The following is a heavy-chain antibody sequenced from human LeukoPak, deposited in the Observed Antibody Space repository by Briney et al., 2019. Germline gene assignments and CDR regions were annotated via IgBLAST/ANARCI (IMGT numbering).Heavy chain of an antibody. CDR1: GGTFSSYA. D-gene: IGHD2-8*01. V-gene: IGHV1-69*13. CDR2: IIPIFGAA. CDR3: ATSVWPPYYYYYYMDV. Sequence: ASVKVSCKASGGTFSSYAISWVRQAPGQGLGWMGGIIPIFGAANYAQKFQGRVTITADESTSTAYMELCSLRSEDTAVYYCATSVWPPYYYYYYMDVWGKGTTVTVSS. J-gene: IGHJ6*03.